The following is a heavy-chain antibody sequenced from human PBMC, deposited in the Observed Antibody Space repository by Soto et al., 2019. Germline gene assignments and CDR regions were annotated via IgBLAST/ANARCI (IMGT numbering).Heavy chain of an antibody. CDR2: ISGSGGST. Sequence: PGGSLRLSCAASGFTFSNYAMSWVRQAPGKGLGWVSTISGSGGSTYNANSVKGRFTISRDNSKNTLFLQMNSLRAEDTAVYYCAKASYDILTGYHNWGQGTLVTVSS. D-gene: IGHD3-9*01. V-gene: IGHV3-23*01. CDR1: GFTFSNYA. J-gene: IGHJ4*02. CDR3: AKASYDILTGYHN.